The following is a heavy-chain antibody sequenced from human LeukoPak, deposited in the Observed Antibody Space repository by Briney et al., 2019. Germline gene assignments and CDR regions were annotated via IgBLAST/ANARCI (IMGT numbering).Heavy chain of an antibody. CDR1: GFTFSSYA. J-gene: IGHJ6*03. Sequence: PGGSLRLSCAASGFTFSSYAMSWVRQAPGKGLEWVSTISGSGDSTFYADSVKGRFTISRDNSKNTLYLQMNSLRAEDTAVYYCAKDSHYYGSGSYSGYYMDVWGKGTTVTISS. CDR2: ISGSGDST. D-gene: IGHD3-10*01. CDR3: AKDSHYYGSGSYSGYYMDV. V-gene: IGHV3-23*01.